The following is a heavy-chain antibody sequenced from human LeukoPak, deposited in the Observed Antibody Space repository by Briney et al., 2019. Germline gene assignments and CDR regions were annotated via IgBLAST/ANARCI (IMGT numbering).Heavy chain of an antibody. J-gene: IGHJ4*02. CDR3: AREGRYFDWLSGHFDY. V-gene: IGHV4-59*01. Sequence: SETLSLTCTVSGGSISSYYWSWIRQPPGKGLEWIGYIYYSGSTNYNPSLKSRVTISVDTSKNQFFLKLSSVTAADTAVYYCAREGRYFDWLSGHFDYWGQGTLVTVSS. CDR1: GGSISSYY. D-gene: IGHD3-9*01. CDR2: IYYSGST.